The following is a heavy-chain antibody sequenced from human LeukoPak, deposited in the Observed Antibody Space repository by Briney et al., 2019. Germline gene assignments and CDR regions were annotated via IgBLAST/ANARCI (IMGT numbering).Heavy chain of an antibody. CDR3: AKDPDWKGDSSGYYYWDY. V-gene: IGHV3-23*01. D-gene: IGHD3-22*01. CDR2: ISGSGGST. Sequence: GGSLRLSCAASGFTFSSYAMSWVRQAPGKGLEWVSAISGSGGSTYYADSVKGRFTISRDNSKNTLYLQMNSLRAEDTAVYYCAKDPDWKGDSSGYYYWDYWGQGTLVTVSS. J-gene: IGHJ4*02. CDR1: GFTFSSYA.